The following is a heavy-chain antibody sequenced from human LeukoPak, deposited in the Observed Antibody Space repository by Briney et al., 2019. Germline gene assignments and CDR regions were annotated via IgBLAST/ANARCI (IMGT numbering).Heavy chain of an antibody. Sequence: SETLSLTCAVSGGSISSNSYHWGWIRQPPGKGLEWIGSTYYSGSTYYNPSLKSRVTICLDTFKNEVSLKLSSVTVADTAVYYCARAAARYYYDSSIYPGGNWGQGTLVTVSS. D-gene: IGHD3-22*01. V-gene: IGHV4-39*07. J-gene: IGHJ4*02. CDR3: ARAAARYYYDSSIYPGGN. CDR2: TYYSGST. CDR1: GGSISSNSYH.